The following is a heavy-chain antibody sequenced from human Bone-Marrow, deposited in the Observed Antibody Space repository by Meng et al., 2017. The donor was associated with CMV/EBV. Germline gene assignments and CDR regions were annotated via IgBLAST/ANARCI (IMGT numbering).Heavy chain of an antibody. Sequence: SETLSLTCTVSGYSIRSGFYWGWIRQPPGKGLEWIGSISHSGDTYYNPSLKSRVTISVDTSKNQFSLKLSSVTAADTAVYYCARLGKLLGGYWGQGTLVTVSS. CDR1: GYSIRSGFY. V-gene: IGHV4-38-2*02. CDR3: ARLGKLLGGY. J-gene: IGHJ4*02. D-gene: IGHD3-10*01. CDR2: ISHSGDT.